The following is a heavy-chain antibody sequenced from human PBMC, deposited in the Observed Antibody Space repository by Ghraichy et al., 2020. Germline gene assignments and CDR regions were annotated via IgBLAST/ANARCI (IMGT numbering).Heavy chain of an antibody. CDR2: IYYSGST. CDR1: GGSISSGDYY. J-gene: IGHJ3*02. Sequence: SETLSLTCTVSGGSISSGDYYWSWIRQPPGKGLEWIGYIYYSGSTYYNPSLKSRVTISVDTSKNQFSLKLSSVTAADTAVYYCASSRPYYYDSSGYYYPWACDIWGQGTMVTVSS. CDR3: ASSRPYYYDSSGYYYPWACDI. D-gene: IGHD3-22*01. V-gene: IGHV4-30-4*01.